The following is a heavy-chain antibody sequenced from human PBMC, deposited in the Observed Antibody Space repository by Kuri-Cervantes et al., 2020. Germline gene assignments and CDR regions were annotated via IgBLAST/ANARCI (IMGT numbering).Heavy chain of an antibody. CDR1: GGSISSYY. CDR2: IYYSGST. Sequence: GSLRLSCTVSGGSISSYYWSWIRQPPGKGLEWIGYIYYSGSTNYNPSLKSRVTISEDTSKNQFSLKLSSVTAADTAVYYCATYSNGWYSGLDYWGQGTLVTVSS. J-gene: IGHJ4*02. CDR3: ATYSNGWYSGLDY. D-gene: IGHD6-19*01. V-gene: IGHV4-59*08.